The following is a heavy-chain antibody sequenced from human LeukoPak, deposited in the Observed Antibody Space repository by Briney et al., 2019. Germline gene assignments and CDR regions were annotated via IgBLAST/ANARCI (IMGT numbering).Heavy chain of an antibody. CDR1: GYTFTGYY. V-gene: IGHV1-2*02. Sequence: ASVTVSCKASGYTFTGYYMHWVRQAPGQGLEWMGWINPNSGGTNYAQKFQGRVTMTRDTSISTAYMELSRLRSDDTAVYYCARVQGYYPYNWFDPWGQGTLVTVSS. D-gene: IGHD3-3*01. CDR3: ARVQGYYPYNWFDP. J-gene: IGHJ5*02. CDR2: INPNSGGT.